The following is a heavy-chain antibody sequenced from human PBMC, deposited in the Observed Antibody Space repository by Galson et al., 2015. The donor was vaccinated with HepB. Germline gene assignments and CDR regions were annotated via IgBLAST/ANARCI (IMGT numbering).Heavy chain of an antibody. V-gene: IGHV1-69*13. CDR3: ARVSGYSSSWGGGYYFDY. CDR1: GGTFSSYA. J-gene: IGHJ4*02. CDR2: IIPIFGTA. Sequence: SVKVSCKASGGTFSSYAISWVRQAPGQGLEWMGGIIPIFGTANYAQKIQGRVTITADESTSTAYMELSSLRSEDTAVYYCARVSGYSSSWGGGYYFDYWGQGTLVTVSS. D-gene: IGHD6-6*01.